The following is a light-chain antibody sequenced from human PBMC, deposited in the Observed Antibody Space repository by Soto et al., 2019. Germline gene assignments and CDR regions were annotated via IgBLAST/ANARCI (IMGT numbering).Light chain of an antibody. Sequence: EIVLTQSPGTLSLSHGESATLSCRASQNIYYNVAWYQHRPGQAPRLLIYRASTRAPGVPARFSGSGSGTEFTLTISSLQPEDFTVDSCLQYHNLWAFGQGTKVDIK. J-gene: IGKJ1*01. CDR3: LQYHNLWA. CDR1: QNIYYN. CDR2: RAS. V-gene: IGKV3-15*01.